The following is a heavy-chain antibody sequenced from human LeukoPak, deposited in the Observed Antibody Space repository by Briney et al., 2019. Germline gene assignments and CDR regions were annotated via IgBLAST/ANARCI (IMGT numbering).Heavy chain of an antibody. CDR3: ARTRPYGDYVSYYYYGMDV. D-gene: IGHD4-17*01. J-gene: IGHJ6*02. V-gene: IGHV3-30-3*01. Sequence: PGGSLRLSCAASGFSFSSNAMSWVRQAPGKGLEWVAVISYDGSNKYYADSVKGRFTISRDNSKNTLYLQMNSLRPEDTAVYYCARTRPYGDYVSYYYYGMDVWGQGTTVTVSS. CDR2: ISYDGSNK. CDR1: GFSFSSNA.